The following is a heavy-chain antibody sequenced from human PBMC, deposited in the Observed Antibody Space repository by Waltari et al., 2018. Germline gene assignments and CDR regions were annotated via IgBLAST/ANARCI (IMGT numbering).Heavy chain of an antibody. CDR2: IYASGST. J-gene: IGHJ4*02. D-gene: IGHD6-19*01. V-gene: IGHV4-4*07. CDR3: ARSSGWKTLNFDY. CDR1: GGSISSYN. Sequence: ESGPGLVKPSETLSLTCPVSGGSISSYNWSWIRQPAGKGLEWIGRIYASGSTNYNPSLKSRVTMSVDTSKNQFSLKLSSVTAADTAVYYCARSSGWKTLNFDYWGQGTLVSVSS.